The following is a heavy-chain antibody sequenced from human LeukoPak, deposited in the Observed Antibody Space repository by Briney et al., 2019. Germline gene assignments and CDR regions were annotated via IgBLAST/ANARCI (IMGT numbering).Heavy chain of an antibody. V-gene: IGHV4-34*01. CDR1: GGSFSGYY. Sequence: SETLSLTCAVYGGSFSGYYWSWIRQPPGKGLEWIGEINHSGSTNYNPSLKSRVTISVDTSKNQFSLKLSSVTAADTAVYYCARVSVAAAGVVEGFQYYFDCWGQGTLVTVSS. J-gene: IGHJ4*02. D-gene: IGHD6-13*01. CDR3: ARVSVAAAGVVEGFQYYFDC. CDR2: INHSGST.